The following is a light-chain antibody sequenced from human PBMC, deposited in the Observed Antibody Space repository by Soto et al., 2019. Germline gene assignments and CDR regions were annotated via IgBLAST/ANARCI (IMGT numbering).Light chain of an antibody. V-gene: IGLV2-14*03. CDR3: ASYTSSATPYI. Sequence: QAVVTQPASVSGSPGQSITISCTGTSSDVGLYNYVSWYQHHPDKAPKLIIYDVSDRPSGLSNRFSGSKSGNTASLTISGLQAEDEADYYCASYTSSATPYIFGTGTKLTVL. J-gene: IGLJ1*01. CDR1: SSDVGLYNY. CDR2: DVS.